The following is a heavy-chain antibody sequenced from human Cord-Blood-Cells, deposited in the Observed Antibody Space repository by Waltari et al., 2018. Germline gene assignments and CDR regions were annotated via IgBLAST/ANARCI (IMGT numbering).Heavy chain of an antibody. CDR2: IIPILGTA. J-gene: IGHJ1*01. V-gene: IGHV1-69*06. Sequence: VQLVQSGSAAMNPGSWVKASCKASGGTFRSYPITWVPLAPGLGLEWMGGIIPILGTANYAQKFQGRVTITADKSTSTAYIELSSLRSEDTAVYYCARVGLLESSSWYAEYFQHWGQGTLVTVSS. D-gene: IGHD6-13*01. CDR1: GGTFRSYP. CDR3: ARVGLLESSSWYAEYFQH.